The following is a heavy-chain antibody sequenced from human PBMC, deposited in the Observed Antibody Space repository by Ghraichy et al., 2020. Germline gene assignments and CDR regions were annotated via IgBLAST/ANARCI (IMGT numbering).Heavy chain of an antibody. V-gene: IGHV3-74*01. D-gene: IGHD2-15*01. CDR2: INSDGSST. CDR1: GFTFSSYW. Sequence: GGSLRLSCAASGFTFSSYWMHWVRQAPGKGLVWVSRINSDGSSTSYADSVKGRFTISRDNAKNTLYLQMNSLRAEDTAVYYCARVGEVRYCSGGSCYSGGYYGMDVWGQGTTVTVSS. CDR3: ARVGEVRYCSGGSCYSGGYYGMDV. J-gene: IGHJ6*02.